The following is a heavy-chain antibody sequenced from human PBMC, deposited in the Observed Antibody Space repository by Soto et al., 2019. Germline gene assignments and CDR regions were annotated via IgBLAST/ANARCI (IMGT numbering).Heavy chain of an antibody. V-gene: IGHV1-3*01. CDR1: GYTFTSYA. CDR3: ARDLWGPVHIAVAGTGFDY. CDR2: INAGNGNT. D-gene: IGHD6-19*01. J-gene: IGHJ4*02. Sequence: ASVKVSCKASGYTFTSYAMHWVRQAPGQRLEWMGWINAGNGNTKYSQKFQGRVTITRDTSASTAYMELSSLRSEDTAVYYCARDLWGPVHIAVAGTGFDYWGQGTLVTVSS.